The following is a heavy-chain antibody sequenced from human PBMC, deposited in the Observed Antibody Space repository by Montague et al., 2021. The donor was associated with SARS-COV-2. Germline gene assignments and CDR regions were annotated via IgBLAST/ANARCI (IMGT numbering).Heavy chain of an antibody. CDR2: ISISGSTI. CDR3: ASEMATIEYYYYDMDV. V-gene: IGHV3-48*03. D-gene: IGHD5-24*01. CDR1: GFTFSSYE. J-gene: IGHJ6*02. Sequence: SLRLSCAASGFTFSSYEMNWVRQAPGKGLEWVSYISISGSTIYYADSVKGRFTISRDNAKNSLYLQMNSLRAEDTAVYYCASEMATIEYYYYDMDVWGQGTPVTVSS.